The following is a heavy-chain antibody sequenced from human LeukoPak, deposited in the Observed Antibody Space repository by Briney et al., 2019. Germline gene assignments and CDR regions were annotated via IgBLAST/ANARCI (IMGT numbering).Heavy chain of an antibody. V-gene: IGHV4-61*02. CDR1: GGSISSGSYY. CDR2: IYTSGST. D-gene: IGHD3-10*01. Sequence: PSQTLSLTCTVSGGSISSGSYYWSWIRQPAGKGLEWIGRIYTSGSTNYNPSLKSRVTISVDTSKNQFSLKLSSVTAADTAVYYCARGPRGEDAFDIWGQGTMVTVSS. J-gene: IGHJ3*02. CDR3: ARGPRGEDAFDI.